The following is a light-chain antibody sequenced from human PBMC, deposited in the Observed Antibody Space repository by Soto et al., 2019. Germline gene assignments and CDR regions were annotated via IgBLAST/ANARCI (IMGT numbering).Light chain of an antibody. J-gene: IGKJ4*01. CDR2: AAF. CDR1: QGISSH. CDR3: QQLNSYPLT. Sequence: IQLTQSPSSLSASVGDRVTITCRASQGISSHLAWYQQKLGKAPKLLIYAAFTLQSGVPSRFSGSGSGTDFTLTISSLQPEDFATYYCQQLNSYPLTFGGGTKVDIK. V-gene: IGKV1-9*01.